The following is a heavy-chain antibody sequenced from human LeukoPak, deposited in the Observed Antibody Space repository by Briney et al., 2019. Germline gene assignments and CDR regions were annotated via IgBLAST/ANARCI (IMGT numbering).Heavy chain of an antibody. CDR3: ARDFRAATLDY. CDR1: GFTFSSYG. CDR2: IWYDGSNK. J-gene: IGHJ4*02. Sequence: GGSLRLSCAASGFTFSSYGMHWVRQAPGKGLEWVAVIWYDGSNKYYADSVKGRFTISRDNSENTLYLQMNSLRAEDTAVYYCARDFRAATLDYWGQGTLVTVSS. V-gene: IGHV3-33*01. D-gene: IGHD5-24*01.